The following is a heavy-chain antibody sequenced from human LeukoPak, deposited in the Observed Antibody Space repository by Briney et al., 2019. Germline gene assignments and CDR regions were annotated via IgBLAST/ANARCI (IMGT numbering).Heavy chain of an antibody. V-gene: IGHV4-59*08. CDR3: ARLKLGAYFDL. J-gene: IGHJ2*01. Sequence: KPSETLSLTCTVSGGSTSIDYWSWIRRSPGKGLEWVGYVYNSGDTGKNPSLKSRVTILLDTSKNQCSLKLTSVSAADTAVYYCARLKLGAYFDLWGRGTLVTVSS. CDR1: GGSTSIDY. CDR2: VYNSGDT. D-gene: IGHD3-16*01.